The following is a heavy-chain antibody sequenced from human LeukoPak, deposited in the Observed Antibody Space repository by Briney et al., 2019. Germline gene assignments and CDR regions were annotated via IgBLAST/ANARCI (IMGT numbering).Heavy chain of an antibody. V-gene: IGHV3-30*03. CDR3: ARDQSVVVTAACDY. J-gene: IGHJ4*02. Sequence: GGSLRLSCAASGFTFSSYGMHWVRQAPGKGLEWVAVISYDGSNKYYADSVKGRFTISRDNSKNTLYLQMNSLRAEDTAVYYCARDQSVVVTAACDYWGQGTLVTVSS. D-gene: IGHD2-21*02. CDR2: ISYDGSNK. CDR1: GFTFSSYG.